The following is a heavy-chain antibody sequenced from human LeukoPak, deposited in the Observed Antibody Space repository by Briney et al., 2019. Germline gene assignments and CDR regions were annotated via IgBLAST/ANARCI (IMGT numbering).Heavy chain of an antibody. CDR1: GYSFTNYW. V-gene: IGHV5-51*01. CDR3: ARGVGTFDY. J-gene: IGHJ4*02. D-gene: IGHD3-3*01. Sequence: GESLKIFCKVAGYSFTNYWIGWVRQMPGKGLESMGIIYPGDSDTRYSPSFQGQVTISADKSISTAYLQWSSLKASDTAMYHCARGVGTFDYWGQGTLVTVSS. CDR2: IYPGDSDT.